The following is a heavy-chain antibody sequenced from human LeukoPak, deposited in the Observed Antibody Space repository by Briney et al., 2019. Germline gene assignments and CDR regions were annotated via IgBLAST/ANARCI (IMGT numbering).Heavy chain of an antibody. J-gene: IGHJ4*02. CDR2: INPSGTST. Sequence: ASVKVSCKTSGYTFTNNYMHWVRQAPGQGLEWMGIINPSGTSTTYAQKFQGRVTMTRDTSTSTDFMELSSLRSEDTAVYYCARHDLGGSSPFDYWGQGTLVTVSS. D-gene: IGHD2-15*01. V-gene: IGHV1-46*01. CDR1: GYTFTNNY. CDR3: ARHDLGGSSPFDY.